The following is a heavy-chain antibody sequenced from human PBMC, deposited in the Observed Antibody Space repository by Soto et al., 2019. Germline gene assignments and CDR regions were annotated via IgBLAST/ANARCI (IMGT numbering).Heavy chain of an antibody. J-gene: IGHJ6*02. CDR2: ISAYNGNT. CDR1: GYTFTSYG. CDR3: ARDLSRFRPLISPDAPPPPSGWYDPIIIYGMDV. V-gene: IGHV1-18*01. D-gene: IGHD6-19*01. Sequence: ASVKVSCKASGYTFTSYGISWVRQAPGQGLEWMGWISAYNGNTNYAQKLQGRVTMTTDTSTSTAYMELRNLRSDGTAVYYCARDLSRFRPLISPDAPPPPSGWYDPIIIYGMDVWGQGTTVTVSS.